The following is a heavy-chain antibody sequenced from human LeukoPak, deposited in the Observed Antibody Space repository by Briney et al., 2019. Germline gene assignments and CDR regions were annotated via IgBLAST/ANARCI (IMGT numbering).Heavy chain of an antibody. V-gene: IGHV3-23*01. D-gene: IGHD3-10*01. J-gene: IGHJ4*02. CDR2: ISGSGGST. Sequence: GGSLTLSCAASGFTFSSYAMSWVRQAPGKGLEWVSAISGSGGSTYYADSVRGRFTISRDNSKNTLYLQMNGLRAEDTAVYYCAKEHYYGSGSYPYFDYWGQGTLVTVSS. CDR3: AKEHYYGSGSYPYFDY. CDR1: GFTFSSYA.